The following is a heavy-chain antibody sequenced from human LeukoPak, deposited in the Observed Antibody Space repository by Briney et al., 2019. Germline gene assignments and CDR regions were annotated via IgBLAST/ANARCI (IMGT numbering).Heavy chain of an antibody. V-gene: IGHV1-3*01. CDR1: GYTFTSYG. CDR3: ARVPLHDDSGHYYPH. CDR2: INGGNGNT. Sequence: VASVKVSCKTSGYTFTSYGMHWVRQAPGQSLEWMGWINGGNGNTKYSEKFQGRVTIIRDTSASTAYVELSSLRSEDTAVYYCARVPLHDDSGHYYPHWGQGTLVTVSS. D-gene: IGHD3-22*01. J-gene: IGHJ1*01.